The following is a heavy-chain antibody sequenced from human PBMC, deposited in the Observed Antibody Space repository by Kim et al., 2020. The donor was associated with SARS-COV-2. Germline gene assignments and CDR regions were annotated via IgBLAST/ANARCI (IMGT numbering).Heavy chain of an antibody. D-gene: IGHD3-16*01. J-gene: IGHJ4*02. V-gene: IGHV3-23*01. CDR3: VKDSYGYPYYFDH. Sequence: YNAASVKGRFIISRDNSKNTLHLQMNKLRAEDTAIYFCVKDSYGYPYYFDHWGQGALVTVSS.